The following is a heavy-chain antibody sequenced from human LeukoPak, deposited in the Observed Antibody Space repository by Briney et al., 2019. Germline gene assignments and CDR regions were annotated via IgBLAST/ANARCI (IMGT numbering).Heavy chain of an antibody. CDR2: INHSGST. J-gene: IGHJ4*02. V-gene: IGHV4-34*09. D-gene: IGHD3-22*01. CDR3: ASTVGYYYDSSGFDY. Sequence: PSETLSLTCAVYGGSFSGYYWSWIRQPPGKGLEWIGEINHSGSTYYNPSLKSRVTISVDTSKNQFSLKLSSVTAADTAVYYCASTVGYYYDSSGFDYWGQGTLVTVSS. CDR1: GGSFSGYY.